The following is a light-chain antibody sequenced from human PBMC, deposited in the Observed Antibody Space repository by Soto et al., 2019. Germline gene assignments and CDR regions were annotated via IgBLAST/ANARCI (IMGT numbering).Light chain of an antibody. Sequence: QSALTQPASVSGSPGQSITISCNGTSSDVGGYNYVSWYQQHPGKAPKIMIYEVSNRPSGVSNRFSGSKSGNTASLTISGLQAEDEADYYCSSYTSSSTHWVFGGGTKLTVL. CDR2: EVS. CDR3: SSYTSSSTHWV. V-gene: IGLV2-14*01. J-gene: IGLJ3*02. CDR1: SSDVGGYNY.